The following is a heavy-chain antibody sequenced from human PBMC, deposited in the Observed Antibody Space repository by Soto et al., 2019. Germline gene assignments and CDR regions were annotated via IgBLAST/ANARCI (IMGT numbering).Heavy chain of an antibody. CDR2: ISYDGSNK. V-gene: IGHV3-30*18. CDR1: GFTFSSYG. D-gene: IGHD3-3*01. J-gene: IGHJ6*02. CDR3: AKDLHDHYYYYYGMDV. Sequence: GGSLRLSCAASGFTFSSYGMHWVRQAPGKGLEWVAVISYDGSNKYYADSVKGRFTISRDNSKNTLYLQMNSLRAEDTAVYYWAKDLHDHYYYYYGMDVWGQGTTVTV.